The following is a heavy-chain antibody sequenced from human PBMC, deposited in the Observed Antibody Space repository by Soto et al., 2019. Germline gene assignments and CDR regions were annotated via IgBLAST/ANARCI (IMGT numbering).Heavy chain of an antibody. V-gene: IGHV1-18*01. CDR3: ARSSYYDSSGYYPDAFDI. CDR2: ISGYNGNT. Sequence: ASVKVSCKASGYTFTSCGISWVRQAPGQGLEWMGWISGYNGNTKYAQKLQGRVTVTTDTSTSTAYMELSSLRSEDTAVYYCARSSYYDSSGYYPDAFDIWGQGTMVTVSS. D-gene: IGHD3-22*01. J-gene: IGHJ3*02. CDR1: GYTFTSCG.